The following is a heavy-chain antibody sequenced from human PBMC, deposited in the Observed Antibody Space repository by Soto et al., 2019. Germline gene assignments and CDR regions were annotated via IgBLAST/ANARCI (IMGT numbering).Heavy chain of an antibody. CDR1: GGSISSGGYY. V-gene: IGHV4-31*03. J-gene: IGHJ4*02. CDR3: ARDKYYGAQFDY. D-gene: IGHD3-3*01. CDR2: IYYSGST. Sequence: SETLSLTCTVSGGSISSGGYYWSWIRQHPWKGLEWIGYIYYSGSTYYNPSLKSRVTISVDTSKNQFSLKLSSVTAADTAVYYCARDKYYGAQFDYWGQGXLVTVYS.